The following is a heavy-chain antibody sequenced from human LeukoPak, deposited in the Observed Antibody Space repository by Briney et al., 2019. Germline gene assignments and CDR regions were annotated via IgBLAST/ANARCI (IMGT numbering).Heavy chain of an antibody. CDR2: ISYDGSNT. CDR3: AREDGYNFYY. Sequence: GGSLRLSCAASGFTFSSYGMSWVRQAPGKGLEWVALISYDGSNTYYADSVKGRFTVSRDNSKNTLYLQMNSLRAEDTAVYYCAREDGYNFYYWGQGTLVTVSS. CDR1: GFTFSSYG. J-gene: IGHJ4*02. V-gene: IGHV3-30*03. D-gene: IGHD5-12*01.